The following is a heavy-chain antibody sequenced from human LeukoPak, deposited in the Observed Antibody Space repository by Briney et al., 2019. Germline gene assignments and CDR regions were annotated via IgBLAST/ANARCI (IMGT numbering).Heavy chain of an antibody. V-gene: IGHV4-34*01. CDR2: INHSGST. CDR1: GGSFSGYY. Sequence: SETLSLTCAVYGGSFSGYYWSWIRQPPGKGLEWIGEINHSGSTNYNPSLKSRVTISVDTSKNQFSLKLSSVTAADTAVYYCARDRGSGSYYGWFDYWGQGTLVTVSS. CDR3: ARDRGSGSYYGWFDY. D-gene: IGHD1-26*01. J-gene: IGHJ5*01.